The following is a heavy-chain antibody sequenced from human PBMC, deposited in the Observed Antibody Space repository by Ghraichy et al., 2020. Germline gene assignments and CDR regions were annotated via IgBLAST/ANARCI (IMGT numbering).Heavy chain of an antibody. V-gene: IGHV3-23*01. CDR3: AKGVRSGWYVRFNWFDP. J-gene: IGHJ5*02. Sequence: GGSLRLSCAASGFTFSSYAMSWVRQAPGKGLEWVSAISGSGGSTYYADSVKGRFTISRDNSKNTLYLQMNSLRAEDTAVYYCAKGVRSGWYVRFNWFDPWGQGTLVTVSS. D-gene: IGHD6-19*01. CDR1: GFTFSSYA. CDR2: ISGSGGST.